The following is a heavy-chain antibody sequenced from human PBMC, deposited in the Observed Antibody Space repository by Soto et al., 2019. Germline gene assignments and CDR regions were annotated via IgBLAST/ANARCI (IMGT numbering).Heavy chain of an antibody. D-gene: IGHD1-26*01. Sequence: GASLKVSCKASGYTFTAYGINWVRQAPGQGLEWMGWISTFNGNTNYAQKFQDRVTLTTDTSSTTGYMDLRSLRSDDTAVYFCARDKDLGIVGPTTGDSWGQGTLVTVSS. CDR3: ARDKDLGIVGPTTGDS. V-gene: IGHV1-18*01. CDR1: GYTFTAYG. J-gene: IGHJ4*02. CDR2: ISTFNGNT.